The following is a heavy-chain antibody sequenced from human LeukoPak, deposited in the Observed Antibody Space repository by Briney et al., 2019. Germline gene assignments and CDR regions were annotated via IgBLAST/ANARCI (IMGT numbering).Heavy chain of an antibody. CDR3: AREFDYGGNSPVIDY. CDR1: GFTFSDYY. J-gene: IGHJ4*02. CDR2: IKQDGSEK. D-gene: IGHD4-23*01. Sequence: GGSLRLSCAASGFTFSDYYMSWVRQAPGKGLEWVANIKQDGSEKYYVDSVKGRFTISRDNAKNSLYLQMNSLRAEDAAVYYCAREFDYGGNSPVIDYWGQGTLVTVSS. V-gene: IGHV3-7*05.